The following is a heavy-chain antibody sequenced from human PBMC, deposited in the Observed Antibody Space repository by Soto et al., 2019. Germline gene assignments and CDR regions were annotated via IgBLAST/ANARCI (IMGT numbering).Heavy chain of an antibody. D-gene: IGHD3-16*01. CDR3: ARSITFGGVPL. CDR2: IYSGGST. V-gene: IGHV3-66*01. J-gene: IGHJ4*02. Sequence: GGSLRLSCAASGFTVSSNYMSWVRQAPGKGLEWVSVIYSGGSTYYSDSVKGRFSISRDNSKNTLYLQMNSLRAEDTAVYYCARSITFGGVPLWGQGTLVTSPQ. CDR1: GFTVSSNY.